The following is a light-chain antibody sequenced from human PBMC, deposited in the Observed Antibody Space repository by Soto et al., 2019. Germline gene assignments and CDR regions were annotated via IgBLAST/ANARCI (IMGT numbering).Light chain of an antibody. V-gene: IGLV2-8*01. J-gene: IGLJ1*01. Sequence: QSVLTQPPSASGSPGQSVTISCGGTSSDVGAYNYVSWYQQHPGKAPKLMIYEVAKRPSGVPDRFSGSKSGTTASLTVSGLQPEDEADYYCISYAGSTNFFVFGTGTRSPS. CDR3: ISYAGSTNFFV. CDR2: EVA. CDR1: SSDVGAYNY.